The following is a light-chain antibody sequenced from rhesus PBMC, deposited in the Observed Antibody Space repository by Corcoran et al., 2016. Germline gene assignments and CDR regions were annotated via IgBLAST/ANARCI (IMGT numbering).Light chain of an antibody. CDR2: DAA. Sequence: DIQLTQSPSSLSASVGDRVTFTCRASQGIRTSLDWFQQKSGKAPKLLIYDAATLQSGVPSRFSDSGSGTEFTLPISSLQPEDFATYYCQQRNAYPLTFGGGTKVEIK. V-gene: IGKV1-38*01. J-gene: IGKJ4*01. CDR3: QQRNAYPLT. CDR1: QGIRTS.